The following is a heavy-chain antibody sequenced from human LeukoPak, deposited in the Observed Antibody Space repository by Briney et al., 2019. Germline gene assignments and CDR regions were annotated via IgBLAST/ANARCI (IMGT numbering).Heavy chain of an antibody. CDR3: ARSIAARYYYYYYMDV. J-gene: IGHJ6*03. D-gene: IGHD6-6*01. Sequence: SETLSLTCTVSGGSISSSSYYWGWIRQPPGKGLEWIGSIYYSGSTYYNPSLKGRVTISVDTSKNQFSLKLSSVTAADTAVYYCARSIAARYYYYYYMDVWGKGTTVTVSS. V-gene: IGHV4-39*01. CDR1: GGSISSSSYY. CDR2: IYYSGST.